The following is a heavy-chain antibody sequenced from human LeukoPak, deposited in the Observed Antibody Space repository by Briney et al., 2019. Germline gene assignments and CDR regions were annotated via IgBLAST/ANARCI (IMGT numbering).Heavy chain of an antibody. J-gene: IGHJ4*02. CDR1: GFTFSSYW. D-gene: IGHD2-8*01. CDR3: ASDRAPSEDIVLMVYAQYDY. V-gene: IGHV3-7*01. CDR2: IKPDGSDK. Sequence: GGSLRLSCAASGFTFSSYWMAWVRQAPGKGLEWVGNIKPDGSDKYYVDSVKGRFTISRDNAKSSLYLQLNSLRAEDTAVYYCASDRAPSEDIVLMVYAQYDYWGQGTLVTVSS.